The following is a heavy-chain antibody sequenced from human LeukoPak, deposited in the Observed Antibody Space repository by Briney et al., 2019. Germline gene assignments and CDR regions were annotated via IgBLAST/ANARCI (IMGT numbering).Heavy chain of an antibody. CDR3: ARTITVIKRYFDF. V-gene: IGHV4-39*01. D-gene: IGHD3-22*01. Sequence: SETLSLTCTVSGGSFSSSSYYWGWIRQPPGKGLEWIGNIYDSGSTYYNPSLKSRVTISVDTSKNQFSLKLSSVTAADTAVYYCARTITVIKRYFDFWGQGTLVTVSS. CDR2: IYDSGST. J-gene: IGHJ4*02. CDR1: GGSFSSSSYY.